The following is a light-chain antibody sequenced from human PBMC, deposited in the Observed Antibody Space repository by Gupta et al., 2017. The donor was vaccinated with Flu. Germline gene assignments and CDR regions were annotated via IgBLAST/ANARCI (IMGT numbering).Light chain of an antibody. CDR2: LGS. Sequence: DIVMTQSPLSLTVTPGEPASISCRSSQSLLHSNGFNYLDWYLQKPGQSPQLLIYLGSYRASGVPDRFSGRGSGTDFTLKIRRVEAEDVGVFYCMQPLQTPFTFGQGTKLEIK. J-gene: IGKJ2*01. V-gene: IGKV2-28*01. CDR3: MQPLQTPFT. CDR1: QSLLHSNGFNY.